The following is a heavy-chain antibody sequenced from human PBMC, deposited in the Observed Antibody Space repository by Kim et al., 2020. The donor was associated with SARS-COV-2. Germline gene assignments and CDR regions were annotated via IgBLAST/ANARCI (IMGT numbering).Heavy chain of an antibody. CDR3: ARERNYSNDY. J-gene: IGHJ4*02. D-gene: IGHD6-13*01. V-gene: IGHV4-39*07. CDR2: ST. Sequence: STYYNPSLKSRVTISVDTSKNQFSLKLSSVTAADTAVYYCARERNYSNDYWGQGTLVTVSS.